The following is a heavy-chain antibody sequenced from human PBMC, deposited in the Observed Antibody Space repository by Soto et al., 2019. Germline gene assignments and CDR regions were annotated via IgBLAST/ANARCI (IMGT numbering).Heavy chain of an antibody. V-gene: IGHV1-69*06. CDR2: IIPIFGTA. J-gene: IGHJ3*02. CDR3: AREKYYGSGSYQFRDVFDI. Sequence: SVKVSCKASGGTFSSYAISWVRQAPGQGLEWMGGIIPIFGTANYAQKFQGRVTITADKSTSTAYMELSSLRSEDTAVYYCAREKYYGSGSYQFRDVFDIWGQGTMVTVSS. D-gene: IGHD3-10*01. CDR1: GGTFSSYA.